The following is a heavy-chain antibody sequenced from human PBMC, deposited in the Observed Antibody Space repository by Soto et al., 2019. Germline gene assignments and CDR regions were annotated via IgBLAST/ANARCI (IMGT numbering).Heavy chain of an antibody. D-gene: IGHD4-17*01. V-gene: IGHV3-30*18. CDR3: AKDLDYGGNLAIDY. CDR1: GFTXSSYG. CDR2: ISYDGSNK. Sequence: XGSLRLSCAASGFTXSSYGMHWVRQAPGKGLEWVAVISYDGSNKYYADSVKGRFTISRDNSKNTLYLQMNSLRAEDTAVYYCAKDLDYGGNLAIDYWGQGTLVTVSS. J-gene: IGHJ4*02.